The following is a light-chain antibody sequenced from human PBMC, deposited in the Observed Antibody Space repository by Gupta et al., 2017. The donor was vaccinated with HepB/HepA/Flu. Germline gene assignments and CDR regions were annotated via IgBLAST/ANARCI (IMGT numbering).Light chain of an antibody. CDR1: SSNIGSNY. J-gene: IGLJ1*01. CDR2: RNN. V-gene: IGLV1-47*01. Sequence: GHRVTISCSGSSSNIGSNYVYWYQQFPGTAPKLLIYRNNQRPSGVPDRFSGSKSGTSASLAISGLRSDDEADYYCATWDDSLSGYVFGNGTKVTVL. CDR3: ATWDDSLSGYV.